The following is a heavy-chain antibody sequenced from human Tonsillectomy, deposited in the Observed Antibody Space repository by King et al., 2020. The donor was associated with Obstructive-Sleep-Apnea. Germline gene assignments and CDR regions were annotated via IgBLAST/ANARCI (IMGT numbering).Heavy chain of an antibody. D-gene: IGHD3-22*01. CDR3: ATTYYYDSSGYYWEYYYGMDV. Sequence: VQLVESGAEVKKPGSSVKVSCKASGGTFRNYAINWVRQAPGQGLDWMGGIIPIFGTANYAQKFQGRVTVTADESTSTAYMELSSLGSDDTAVFYCATTYYYDSSGYYWEYYYGMDVWGQGTTVTVSS. CDR1: GGTFRNYA. V-gene: IGHV1-69*01. CDR2: IIPIFGTA. J-gene: IGHJ6*02.